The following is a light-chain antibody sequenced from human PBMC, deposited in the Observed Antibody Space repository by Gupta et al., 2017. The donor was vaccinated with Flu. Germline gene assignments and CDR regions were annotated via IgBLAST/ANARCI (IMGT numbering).Light chain of an antibody. CDR3: LQSDDTPST. CDR2: GAS. CDR1: HISRKY. J-gene: IGKJ4*01. V-gene: IGKV1-39*01. Sequence: VIIGWRARHISRKYLDWYQQKPGKAPKLLIYGASKAQSGVPSRFSGSGSGTDFTLTISRLQADDFANYYCLQSDDTPSTFGTGTKVEIK.